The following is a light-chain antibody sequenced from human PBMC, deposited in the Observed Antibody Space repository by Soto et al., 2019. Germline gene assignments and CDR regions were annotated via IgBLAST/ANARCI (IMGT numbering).Light chain of an antibody. CDR2: GAS. CDR1: QCGSSS. J-gene: IGKJ1*01. CDR3: QKYNNWSTWT. V-gene: IGKV3-15*01. Sequence: TQSPGPLSLSSWVIDTLSCRAVQCGSSSYLAWCQQKPGQAPPRRIYGASSRGTCIPARFSGSGSGTEFSLTISSLQYEEYAGDYCQKYNNWSTWTFGQGTKVDIK.